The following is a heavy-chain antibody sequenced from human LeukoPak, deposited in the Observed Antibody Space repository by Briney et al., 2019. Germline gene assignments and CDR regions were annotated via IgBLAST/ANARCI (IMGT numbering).Heavy chain of an antibody. CDR1: GGTFSGYS. V-gene: IGHV7-4-1*02. CDR2: INTDTGNP. J-gene: IGHJ4*02. CDR3: ARASCTGGSCPTFIDY. D-gene: IGHD2-15*01. Sequence: ASVKVSCKASGGTFSGYSISWVRQAPGQGLEWMGWINTDTGNPTYAQDFTGRFVFSLDTSVSTAYLQISSLKAEDTAVYYCARASCTGGSCPTFIDYWGQGTLVTVSS.